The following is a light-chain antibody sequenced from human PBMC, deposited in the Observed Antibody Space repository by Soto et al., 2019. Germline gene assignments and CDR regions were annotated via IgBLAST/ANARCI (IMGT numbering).Light chain of an antibody. CDR1: QSVSVN. V-gene: IGKV3-15*01. J-gene: IGKJ1*01. CDR3: EQYNNWPPWK. CDR2: GAS. Sequence: EIVMTQSPATLSASPGERATLSCRASQSVSVNLAWHQQKLGQAPRLLIYGASTRATGIPDRFGGSGSGTDFTLSISGLLSIDVPDDYCEQYNNWPPWKVGQGTKVYIK.